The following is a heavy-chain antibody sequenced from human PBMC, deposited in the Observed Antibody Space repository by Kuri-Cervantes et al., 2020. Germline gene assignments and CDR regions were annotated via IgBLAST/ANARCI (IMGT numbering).Heavy chain of an antibody. V-gene: IGHV3-30*18. D-gene: IGHD3-3*01. CDR3: AKSDYYDFWRYHYGMDV. J-gene: IGHJ6*02. Sequence: GGSLRPSCAASGFTFSSYDMHWVRQAPGKGLEWVAVISYDGSNKYYADSVKGRFTISRDNSKNTLYLQTNSLRAEDTAVYYCAKSDYYDFWRYHYGMDVWGQGTTVTVSS. CDR2: ISYDGSNK. CDR1: GFTFSSYD.